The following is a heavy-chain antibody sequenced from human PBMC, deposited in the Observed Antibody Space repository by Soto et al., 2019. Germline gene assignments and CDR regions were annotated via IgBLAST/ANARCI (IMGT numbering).Heavy chain of an antibody. CDR2: INPSGGST. CDR1: GYTFTSYY. D-gene: IGHD1-20*01. J-gene: IGHJ3*02. Sequence: ASVKVYSKAAGYTFTSYYMHWVRQAPGQGLEWMGIINPSGGSTSYAQKFQGRVTMTRDTSTSTVYMELSSLRSEDTAVYYCARDRACITGRNDAFDIWGQGTMVIVSS. CDR3: ARDRACITGRNDAFDI. V-gene: IGHV1-46*01.